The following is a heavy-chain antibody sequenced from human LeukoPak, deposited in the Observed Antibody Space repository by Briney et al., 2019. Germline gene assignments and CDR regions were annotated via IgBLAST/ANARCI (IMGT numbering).Heavy chain of an antibody. V-gene: IGHV4-59*01. CDR3: AMLCYNWYFDF. CDR1: GGSIGTYY. Sequence: PSETLSLTCTVSGGSIGTYYWSWIRQPPGKGLEYIGYIYYSRSTNYSPSLKSRVTISVDTSKNQFSLRLRSVTAADTAVYYCAMLCYNWYFDFWGRGILATVSS. J-gene: IGHJ2*01. D-gene: IGHD2-21*01. CDR2: IYYSRST.